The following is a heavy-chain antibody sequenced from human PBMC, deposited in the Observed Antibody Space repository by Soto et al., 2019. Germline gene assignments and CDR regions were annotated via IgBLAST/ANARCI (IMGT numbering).Heavy chain of an antibody. CDR1: GGSISSSSYY. CDR2: IYYSGST. Sequence: SETLSLTCTVSGGSISSSSYYWGWIRQPPGKGLEWIGSIYYSGSTYYKTSLKSRVTISVDTSKNQFYLKLSTVTAADTAVYYCARRLYYDSSGFEGGGMDVWGQGTTVTVSS. V-gene: IGHV4-39*01. D-gene: IGHD3-22*01. CDR3: ARRLYYDSSGFEGGGMDV. J-gene: IGHJ6*02.